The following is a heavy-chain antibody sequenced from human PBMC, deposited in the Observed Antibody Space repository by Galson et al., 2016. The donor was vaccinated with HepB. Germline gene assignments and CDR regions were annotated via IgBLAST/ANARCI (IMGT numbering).Heavy chain of an antibody. Sequence: SETLSLTCAVSGGSISSRNWWTWVRQPPGKGLEWIGEIYHSGTTHYNPSLESRVTISVDKSKNQFSLKLNSVTAADTAVYYCARNSGGSYLGWFDPWGQGTLVTVSS. J-gene: IGHJ5*02. CDR1: GGSISSRNW. V-gene: IGHV4-4*02. D-gene: IGHD1-26*01. CDR2: IYHSGTT. CDR3: ARNSGGSYLGWFDP.